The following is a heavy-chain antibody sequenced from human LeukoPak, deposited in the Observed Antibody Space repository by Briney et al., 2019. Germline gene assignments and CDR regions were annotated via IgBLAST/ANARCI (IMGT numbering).Heavy chain of an antibody. CDR1: GFTLSDYY. CDR2: ISSRDGTI. Sequence: GGSLRLSCGVGGFTLSDYYISWIRQAPGKGLKWVSDISSRDGTIHFADSVRRRFTISWDNAKNSLYLQMNSLRVDNTAVYYCARKTVAGTFDQWGQGTLVTVSS. CDR3: ARKTVAGTFDQ. J-gene: IGHJ4*02. V-gene: IGHV3-11*01. D-gene: IGHD6-19*01.